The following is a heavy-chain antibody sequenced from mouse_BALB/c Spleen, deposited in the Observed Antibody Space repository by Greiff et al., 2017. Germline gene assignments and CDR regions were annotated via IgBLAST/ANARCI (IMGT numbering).Heavy chain of an antibody. V-gene: IGHV3-2*02. Sequence: EVQRVESGPGLVKPSQSLSLTCTVTGYSITSDYAWNWIRQFPGNKLEWMGYISYSGSTSYNPSLKSRISITRDTSKNQFFLQLNSVTTEDTATYYCASYYGYDYYAMDYWGQGTSVTVSS. CDR3: ASYYGYDYYAMDY. CDR2: ISYSGST. CDR1: GYSITSDYA. J-gene: IGHJ4*01. D-gene: IGHD1-2*01.